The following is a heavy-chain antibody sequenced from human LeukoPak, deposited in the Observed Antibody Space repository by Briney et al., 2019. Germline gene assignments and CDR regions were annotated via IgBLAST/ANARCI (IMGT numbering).Heavy chain of an antibody. CDR1: GGSISSSSYY. CDR3: ARGLTGYSGYGVIDY. D-gene: IGHD5-12*01. J-gene: IGHJ4*02. Sequence: SETLSLTCTVSGGSISSSSYYWGWIRQPPGKGLEWIGEINHSGSTNYNPSLKSRVTISVDTSKNQFSLKLSSVTAADTAVYYCARGLTGYSGYGVIDYWGQGTLVTVSS. V-gene: IGHV4-39*07. CDR2: INHSGST.